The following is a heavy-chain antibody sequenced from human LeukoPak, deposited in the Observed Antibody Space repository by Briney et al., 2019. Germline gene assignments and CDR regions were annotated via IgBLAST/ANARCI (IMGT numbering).Heavy chain of an antibody. Sequence: PGGSLRLSCAASGFTVSSYAISWVRQAPGKGLEWVSGISDSGGNTYYADSVKGRFTISRDNSKNTLYLQMNSLRAEDTAVYYCAKGKRIAAAGLFDYWGQGTLVTVSS. J-gene: IGHJ4*02. CDR3: AKGKRIAAAGLFDY. D-gene: IGHD6-13*01. V-gene: IGHV3-23*01. CDR2: ISDSGGNT. CDR1: GFTVSSYA.